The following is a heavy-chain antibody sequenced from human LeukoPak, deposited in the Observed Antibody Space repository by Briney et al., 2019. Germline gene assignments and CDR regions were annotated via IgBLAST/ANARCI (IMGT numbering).Heavy chain of an antibody. Sequence: GGSLRLSCAASAFTFSSYGMHWVRQAPGEGLEWGAVIWYDGSNKYYADSVKGRFTIFRDNSKNTLYLQMNSLRAEDPAVYYCARARTDYWGQGTLVTVSS. CDR1: AFTFSSYG. J-gene: IGHJ4*02. CDR2: IWYDGSNK. V-gene: IGHV3-33*01. CDR3: ARARTDY.